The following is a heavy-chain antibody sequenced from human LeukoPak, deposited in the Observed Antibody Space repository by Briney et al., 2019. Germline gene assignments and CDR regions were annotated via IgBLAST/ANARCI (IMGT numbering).Heavy chain of an antibody. CDR3: ARLSIAAAGY. CDR1: GGSFSGYY. CDR2: INHSGSA. V-gene: IGHV4-34*01. J-gene: IGHJ4*02. D-gene: IGHD6-13*01. Sequence: SETLSLTCAVYGGSFSGYYWSWIRQPPGKGLEWIGEINHSGSANYNPSLKSRVTISVDTSKNQFSLKLSSVTAADTAVYYCARLSIAAAGYWGQGTLVTVSS.